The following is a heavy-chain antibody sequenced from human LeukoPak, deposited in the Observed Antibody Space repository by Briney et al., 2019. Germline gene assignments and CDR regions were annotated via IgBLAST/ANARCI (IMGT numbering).Heavy chain of an antibody. J-gene: IGHJ4*02. Sequence: ASVKVSSKASGYTFTAYYMHWVRQAPGQGLEWMGWINPNSGDTNSSQKLQDRVTLTRDTSISTAYMELSSLTSDDTAVYYCARAYGSGTSYHPDYWGQGTLVTVSS. D-gene: IGHD3-10*01. CDR3: ARAYGSGTSYHPDY. V-gene: IGHV1-2*02. CDR1: GYTFTAYY. CDR2: INPNSGDT.